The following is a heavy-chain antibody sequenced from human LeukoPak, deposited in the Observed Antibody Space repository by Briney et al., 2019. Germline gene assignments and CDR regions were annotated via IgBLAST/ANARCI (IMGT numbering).Heavy chain of an antibody. CDR2: INTDGSST. CDR1: GFTFSIYA. V-gene: IGHV3-74*01. D-gene: IGHD5-12*01. J-gene: IGHJ5*02. Sequence: PGGSLRLSCAASGFTFSIYAMNWVRQAPGKGLVWVSRINTDGSSTDYADSVKGRFTISRDNAKNTLYLQMNSLRAEDTAVYYCARDLDGYRSGNGAWGQGTLVTVSS. CDR3: ARDLDGYRSGNGA.